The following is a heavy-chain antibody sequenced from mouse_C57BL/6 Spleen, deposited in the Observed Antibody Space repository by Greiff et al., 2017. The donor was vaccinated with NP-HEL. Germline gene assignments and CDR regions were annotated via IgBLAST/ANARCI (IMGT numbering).Heavy chain of an antibody. J-gene: IGHJ1*03. CDR1: GYTFTSYG. CDR3: ARGTTVVATNWYFDV. V-gene: IGHV1-81*01. CDR2: IYPRSGNP. D-gene: IGHD1-1*01. Sequence: QVQLQQSGAELVRPGASVKLSCKASGYTFTSYGISWVKQRTGQGLEWIGEIYPRSGNPYYNEKLKGKATLTAYKSSSTAYMELRSLTSEDSAVYFCARGTTVVATNWYFDVWGTGTTVTVSS.